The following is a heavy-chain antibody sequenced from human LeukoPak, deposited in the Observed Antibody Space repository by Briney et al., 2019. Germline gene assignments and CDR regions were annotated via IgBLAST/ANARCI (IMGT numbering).Heavy chain of an antibody. J-gene: IGHJ5*02. CDR1: GGSISSGGYY. D-gene: IGHD3-3*01. Sequence: PSRTLSLTCTVSGGSISSGGYYWSWIRQHPGKGLEWIGYIYYSGSTYYNPSLKSRVTISVDTSKNQFSLKLSSVTAADTAVYYCARGPLRSGYYRPNWFDPWGQGTLVTVSS. CDR2: IYYSGST. V-gene: IGHV4-31*03. CDR3: ARGPLRSGYYRPNWFDP.